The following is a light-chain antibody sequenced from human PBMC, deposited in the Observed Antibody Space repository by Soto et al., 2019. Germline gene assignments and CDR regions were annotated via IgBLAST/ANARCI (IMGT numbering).Light chain of an antibody. CDR2: AAS. CDR1: QSIRRY. V-gene: IGKV1-39*01. J-gene: IGKJ5*01. CDR3: QQSYSTPIT. Sequence: IQPTPPPSSPLASVRGRVTITCRASQSIRRYVNWYQQKPGKAPKXXSYAASSLQRGVPSRFSCSGSGTDFTLTISSLKPEDFETYYCQQSYSTPITFGQGTRLEIK.